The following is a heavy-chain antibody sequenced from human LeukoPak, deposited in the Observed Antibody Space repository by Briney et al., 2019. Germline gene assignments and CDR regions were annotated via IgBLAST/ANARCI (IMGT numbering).Heavy chain of an antibody. CDR3: ANRGVGYYYMDV. Sequence: GGSLRLSCAAYGFTFSDYAMTWVRQAPGKGLEWVSGISISGGTTYYAEFVKGRFTISRDNSESTLYLQMNSLRAEDTAIYFCANRGVGYYYMDVWGKGTTVTVSS. V-gene: IGHV3-23*01. J-gene: IGHJ6*03. CDR1: GFTFSDYA. D-gene: IGHD1-26*01. CDR2: ISISGGTT.